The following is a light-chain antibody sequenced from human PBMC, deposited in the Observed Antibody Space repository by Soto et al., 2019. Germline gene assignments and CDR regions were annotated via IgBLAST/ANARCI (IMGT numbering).Light chain of an antibody. CDR3: RQRGNSPPRT. Sequence: EILLTQSPATLSVSAGERATLSCRASQSVSSYLAWYQQKPGQAPRLLIYDASNRDTGIPARFSGSGSGTDFTTTISNIVPQDFSVTYCRQRGNSPPRTFGQGTRLDIK. CDR1: QSVSSY. CDR2: DAS. V-gene: IGKV3-11*01. J-gene: IGKJ5*01.